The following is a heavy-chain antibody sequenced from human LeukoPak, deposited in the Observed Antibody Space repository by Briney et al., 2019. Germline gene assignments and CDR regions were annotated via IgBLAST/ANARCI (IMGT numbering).Heavy chain of an antibody. CDR3: ASSSRGWYGGAFDI. Sequence: SETLSLTCAVYIESFSGHSWAWIRQSPGKGLEWIGEINHSGNTNYNPSLKSRVIISVDMSKNQFSLKLSSVTAADTAVYYCASSSRGWYGGAFDIWGQGTMVTVSS. V-gene: IGHV4-34*01. CDR1: IESFSGHS. D-gene: IGHD6-19*01. J-gene: IGHJ3*02. CDR2: INHSGNT.